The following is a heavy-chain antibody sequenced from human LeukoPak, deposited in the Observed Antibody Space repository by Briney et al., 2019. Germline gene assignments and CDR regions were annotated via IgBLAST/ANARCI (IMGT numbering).Heavy chain of an antibody. CDR2: IYYSGST. CDR3: AITSGYSVDY. Sequence: SETLSLTCTVSGGSISSHYWSWIRQPPGKGLEWIGYIYYSGSTNYNPSLKSRVTISVDTSKNQFSLKLSSVTAADTAVYYCAITSGYSVDYWGQGTLVTVSS. V-gene: IGHV4-59*08. J-gene: IGHJ4*02. CDR1: GGSISSHY. D-gene: IGHD3-22*01.